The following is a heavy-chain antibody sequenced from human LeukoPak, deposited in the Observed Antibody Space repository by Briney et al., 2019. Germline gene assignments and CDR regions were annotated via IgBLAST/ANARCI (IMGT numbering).Heavy chain of an antibody. CDR2: ISGDNGST. V-gene: IGHV1-18*01. Sequence: ASVKVSCKATGYTFSSYGISWVRQAPGQRLEWMGWISGDNGSTNYAQKLQGRVTMTTYTSTNTAYMELRSLRSDDSAIYYCAREHTRRGSRGYFDYWGQGTLVTVSS. CDR1: GYTFSSYG. J-gene: IGHJ4*02. CDR3: AREHTRRGSRGYFDY.